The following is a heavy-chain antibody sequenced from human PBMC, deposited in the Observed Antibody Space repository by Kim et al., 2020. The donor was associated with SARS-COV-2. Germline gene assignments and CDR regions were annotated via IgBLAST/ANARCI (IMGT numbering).Heavy chain of an antibody. Sequence: SVKVSCKASGGTFSSYAISWVRQAPGQGLEWMGGIIPIFGTENYAQKVQGRVTITADESTSTAYMELSSLRSEDTAVYYCARVMDYYDSSGYYGLDYFDYWGQGTLVTVSS. CDR2: IIPIFGTE. D-gene: IGHD3-22*01. J-gene: IGHJ4*02. CDR3: ARVMDYYDSSGYYGLDYFDY. V-gene: IGHV1-69*13. CDR1: GGTFSSYA.